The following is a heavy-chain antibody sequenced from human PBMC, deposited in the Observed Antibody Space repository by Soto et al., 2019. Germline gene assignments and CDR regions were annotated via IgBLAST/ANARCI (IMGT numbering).Heavy chain of an antibody. Sequence: EVQLVESGGGLVQPGRSLRLSCPASGFTFDDYAMFWVRQAPGKGLEWVSGISWNSVTIGYADSVKGRFTISRDNAKNSLYLEMNSLRAEDTALYYCAKSYSSSWYANWFDPWGQGTLVTVSS. J-gene: IGHJ5*02. V-gene: IGHV3-9*01. D-gene: IGHD6-13*01. CDR2: ISWNSVTI. CDR1: GFTFDDYA. CDR3: AKSYSSSWYANWFDP.